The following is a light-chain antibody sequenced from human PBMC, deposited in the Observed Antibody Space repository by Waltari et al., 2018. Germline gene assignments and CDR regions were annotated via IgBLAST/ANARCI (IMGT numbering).Light chain of an antibody. CDR3: QSYDISLSGWV. CDR2: GSI. V-gene: IGLV1-40*01. J-gene: IGLJ3*02. Sequence: IFCAGSSSNIGAAYHVNWYQQLPGTAPKLLIYGSINRPSGVPDRFSGSRSDTSASLAITGLQAEDEADYYCQSYDISLSGWVFGGGTKLTVL. CDR1: SSNIGAAYH.